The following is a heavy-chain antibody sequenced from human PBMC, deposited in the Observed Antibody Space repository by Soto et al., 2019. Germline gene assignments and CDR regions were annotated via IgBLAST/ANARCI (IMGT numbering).Heavy chain of an antibody. D-gene: IGHD3-10*01. Sequence: PGESLKISCKGSGYSFTSYCIGCVRQMPGKGLEWMGIIYPGDSDTRYSPSFQGQVTISADKSISTASLPWSSLKASDTALYYCAAGGVRGVITLTSDYYRMHVSDPGTTVTVCS. CDR1: GYSFTSYC. V-gene: IGHV5-51*01. CDR2: IYPGDSDT. J-gene: IGHJ6*02. CDR3: AAGGVRGVITLTSDYYRMHV.